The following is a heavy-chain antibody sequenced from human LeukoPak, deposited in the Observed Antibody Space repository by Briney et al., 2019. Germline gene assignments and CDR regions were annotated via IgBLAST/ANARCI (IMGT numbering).Heavy chain of an antibody. CDR2: IIPIFGTA. J-gene: IGHJ4*02. Sequence: SVKVSCKASGGTFSSYAISWVRQAPGQGLEWMGRIIPIFGTANYAQKFQGRVTTTTDESTSTAYMELSSLRSEDTAVYYCAMGDSSGYYSSYWGQGTLVTVSS. CDR3: AMGDSSGYYSSY. CDR1: GGTFSSYA. D-gene: IGHD3-22*01. V-gene: IGHV1-69*05.